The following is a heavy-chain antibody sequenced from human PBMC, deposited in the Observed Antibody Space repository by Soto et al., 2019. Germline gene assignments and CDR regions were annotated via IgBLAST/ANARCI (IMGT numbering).Heavy chain of an antibody. Sequence: SETLSLTCTVSGGSISSGGYYWSWIRQHPGKGLEWIGYIYYSGSTYYNPSLKSRVTISVDTSKNQFSLKLSSVTAADTAVYYCARVAGDYSREHDYWGQGTLVTVSS. V-gene: IGHV4-31*03. J-gene: IGHJ4*02. CDR2: IYYSGST. CDR3: ARVAGDYSREHDY. D-gene: IGHD4-17*01. CDR1: GGSISSGGYY.